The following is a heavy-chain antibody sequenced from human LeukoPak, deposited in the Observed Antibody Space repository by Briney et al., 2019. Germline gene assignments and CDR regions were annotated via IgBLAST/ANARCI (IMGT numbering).Heavy chain of an antibody. CDR3: ARGLSLVGATNDY. D-gene: IGHD1-26*01. V-gene: IGHV4-34*01. CDR2: INHSGST. Sequence: SETLSLTCAVYGGSFSGYYWSWIRQPPGKGLEWIGEINHSGSTNYNPSLKSRVTISVDTSKNQFSLKLSSVTAADTAVYYCARGLSLVGATNDYWGQGTRVTVSS. CDR1: GGSFSGYY. J-gene: IGHJ4*02.